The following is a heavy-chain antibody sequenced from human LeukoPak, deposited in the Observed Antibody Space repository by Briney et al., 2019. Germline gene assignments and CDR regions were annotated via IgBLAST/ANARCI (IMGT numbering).Heavy chain of an antibody. CDR2: IYHSGST. J-gene: IGHJ4*02. CDR1: GYSISSGYY. D-gene: IGHD2-2*01. V-gene: IGHV4-38-2*02. Sequence: ASETLSLTCTVSGYSISSGYYWGWIRHPPRKGLEWIGSIYHSGSTYYNPSLKSRVTISVDTSKNQFSLKLSSVTAADTAMYYCASGTVVPAAPWGYFDYWGQGTLVTVSS. CDR3: ASGTVVPAAPWGYFDY.